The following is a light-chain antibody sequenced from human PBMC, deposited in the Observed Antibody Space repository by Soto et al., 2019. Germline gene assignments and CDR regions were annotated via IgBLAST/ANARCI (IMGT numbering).Light chain of an antibody. V-gene: IGLV2-23*01. CDR1: SSDVGNYDL. CDR3: CSYTGSFTWV. J-gene: IGLJ3*02. CDR2: EGS. Sequence: QSVLTQPVSVSGSPGQSITISCTGTSSDVGNYDLVSWYRHHPGIAPRLMIYEGSKRPSGVSNRFSASTSGNTASLTISGLQAEDEADYYCCSYTGSFTWVFGGGTQLTVL.